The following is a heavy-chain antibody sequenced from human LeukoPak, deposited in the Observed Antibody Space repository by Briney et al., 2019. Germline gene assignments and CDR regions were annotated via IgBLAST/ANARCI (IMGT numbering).Heavy chain of an antibody. CDR2: INPNSGGT. J-gene: IGHJ4*02. CDR1: GYTFTGYY. CDR3: ASSYYDILTGYYIQLDY. V-gene: IGHV1-2*02. Sequence: ASVKVSCKASGYTFTGYYMHWVRQAPGQGLEWMGWINPNSGGTNYAQKFQGRVTMTRDTSISTAYMELSRLRSDDTAVYYCASSYYDILTGYYIQLDYWGQGTLVTVSS. D-gene: IGHD3-9*01.